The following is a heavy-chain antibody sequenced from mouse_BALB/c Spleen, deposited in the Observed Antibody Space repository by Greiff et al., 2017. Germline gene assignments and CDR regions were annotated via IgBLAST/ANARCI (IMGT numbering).Heavy chain of an antibody. D-gene: IGHD2-14*01. V-gene: IGHV1-15*01. J-gene: IGHJ3*01. CDR3: TREGDRYGPWFAY. CDR1: GYTFTDYE. Sequence: QVQLQQSGAELVRPGASVTLSCKASGYTFTDYEMPWVKQTPVHGLEWIGAIDPETGGTAYHQKFKGKATLTADKSSSTAYMELRSLTSEDSAVYYCTREGDRYGPWFAYWGQGTLVTVSA. CDR2: IDPETGGT.